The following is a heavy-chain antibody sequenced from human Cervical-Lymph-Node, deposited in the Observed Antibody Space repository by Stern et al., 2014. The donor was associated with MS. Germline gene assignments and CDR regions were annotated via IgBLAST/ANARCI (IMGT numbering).Heavy chain of an antibody. J-gene: IGHJ4*02. V-gene: IGHV1-2*02. CDR3: ARDRGSYSDY. CDR1: GYTFTAYF. CDR2: SSPKTGRA. Sequence: VQLVQSGAEVERPGASGKVSCKASGYTFTAYFLHWVRQAPGQGLECMVWSSPKTGRATYAQKFQDRVTMTRDTSINTGYMEVSSLRSDDTAVYYCARDRGSYSDYWGQGTLVAVSS. D-gene: IGHD1-26*01.